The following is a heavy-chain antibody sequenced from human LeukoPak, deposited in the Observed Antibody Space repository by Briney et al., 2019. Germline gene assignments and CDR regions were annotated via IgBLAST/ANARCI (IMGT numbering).Heavy chain of an antibody. CDR2: ISYDGSNK. V-gene: IGHV3-30*04. D-gene: IGHD2-8*01. J-gene: IGHJ6*03. Sequence: GGSLRLSCAASGFTFSSYAMHWVRQAPGKGLEWVAVISYDGSNKYYADSVKGRFTISRDNSKNTLYLQMNSLRAEDTAVYYCARGMAYYYYYMDVWGKGTTVTISS. CDR3: ARGMAYYYYYMDV. CDR1: GFTFSSYA.